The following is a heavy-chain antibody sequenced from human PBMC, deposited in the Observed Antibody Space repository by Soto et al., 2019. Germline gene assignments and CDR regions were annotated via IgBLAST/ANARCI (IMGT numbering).Heavy chain of an antibody. CDR2: ISGSGDST. CDR3: AKDSVFCSSCSSEHFQH. CDR1: GFTFNNYA. D-gene: IGHD2-15*01. Sequence: GGSLRLSCAGSGFTFNNYAMTWVRQAPGKGLEWVSEISGSGDSTYYADSVKGRFTISRDYSKNTLYLQMNSLRAEDTAVYYCAKDSVFCSSCSSEHFQHWGQGTLVTVSS. V-gene: IGHV3-23*01. J-gene: IGHJ1*01.